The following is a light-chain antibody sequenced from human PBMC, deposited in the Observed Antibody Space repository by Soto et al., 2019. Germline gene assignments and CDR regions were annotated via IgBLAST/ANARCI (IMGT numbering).Light chain of an antibody. CDR3: VLFMGSGSVV. J-gene: IGLJ2*01. V-gene: IGLV8-61*01. CDR1: SGSVSTNNY. Sequence: QAVVTQEPSFSVSPGGTVTLTCGLSSGSVSTNNYPSWYQQTPGQAPRTLIYSTNTRSSGVPDRFSGSILGNKAALTITGAQADDESDYYCVLFMGSGSVVFGGGTKVTVL. CDR2: STN.